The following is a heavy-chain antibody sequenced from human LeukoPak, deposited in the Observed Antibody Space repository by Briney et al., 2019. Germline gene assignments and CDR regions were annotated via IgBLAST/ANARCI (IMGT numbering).Heavy chain of an antibody. Sequence: GGSLRLSCAASGFTFGSYAMHWVRQAPGKGLEWVAVISHDGSNKYYADSVKGRLTISRDNSKNTLYLQMNSLRAEDTAVYYCARDLGGYSGYDFVDYWGQGTLVTVSS. V-gene: IGHV3-30-3*01. J-gene: IGHJ4*02. CDR1: GFTFGSYA. CDR3: ARDLGGYSGYDFVDY. D-gene: IGHD5-12*01. CDR2: ISHDGSNK.